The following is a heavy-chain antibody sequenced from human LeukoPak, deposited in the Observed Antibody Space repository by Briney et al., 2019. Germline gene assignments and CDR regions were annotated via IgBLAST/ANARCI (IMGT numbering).Heavy chain of an antibody. CDR3: ASGGYSPYYYYMDV. CDR2: ISAYNGNT. CDR1: GYTLTELS. D-gene: IGHD3-10*01. J-gene: IGHJ6*03. Sequence: GASVKVSCKVSGYTLTELSMHWVRQAPGKGLEWMGWISAYNGNTNYAQKLQGRVTMTTDTSTSTAYMELRSLRSDDTAVYYCASGGYSPYYYYMDVWGKGTTVTISS. V-gene: IGHV1-18*01.